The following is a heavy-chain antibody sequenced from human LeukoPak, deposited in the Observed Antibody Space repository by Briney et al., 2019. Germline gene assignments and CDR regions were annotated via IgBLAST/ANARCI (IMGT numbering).Heavy chain of an antibody. CDR3: ARGLGTYGYRGHAFDI. Sequence: GGSPRLSCAASGFTFSSQSMNWVRQAPGKGLEWVSYIKSNGDTIHYADSVKGRFTISRDNAKNSLYLQMNSLRAEDTAVYYCARGLGTYGYRGHAFDIWGQGTMVTVSS. CDR2: IKSNGDTI. V-gene: IGHV3-48*01. D-gene: IGHD5-18*01. J-gene: IGHJ3*02. CDR1: GFTFSSQS.